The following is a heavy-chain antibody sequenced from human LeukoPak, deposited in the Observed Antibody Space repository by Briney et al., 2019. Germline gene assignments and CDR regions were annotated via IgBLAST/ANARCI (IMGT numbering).Heavy chain of an antibody. CDR2: IRYDGTNK. CDR3: ARDAEQWLFAFDI. V-gene: IGHV3-30*02. J-gene: IGHJ3*02. D-gene: IGHD6-19*01. Sequence: PGGSLRLSCAASGFTFTYYAIHWVRQAPGKGLEWVAFIRYDGTNKNYADSVKGRFTISRDNSKNTLYLQMNSLRAEDTAVYYCARDAEQWLFAFDIWGQGTMVTVSS. CDR1: GFTFTYYA.